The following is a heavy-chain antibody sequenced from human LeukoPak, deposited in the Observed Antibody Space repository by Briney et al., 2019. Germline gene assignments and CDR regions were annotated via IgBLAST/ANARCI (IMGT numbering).Heavy chain of an antibody. J-gene: IGHJ4*02. D-gene: IGHD2-8*02. CDR3: ARAMGRLDLYHTGGSLYYFDY. CDR2: INAGNGDP. V-gene: IGHV1-3*01. Sequence: ASVKLSCKASGYIFTSYAMHWVRQAPGQRLEWVGWINAGNGDPKYSQKFQGRVAITRDTSASTAYMELSSLRSEGTAVYYCARAMGRLDLYHTGGSLYYFDYWGQGTLVTVSS. CDR1: GYIFTSYA.